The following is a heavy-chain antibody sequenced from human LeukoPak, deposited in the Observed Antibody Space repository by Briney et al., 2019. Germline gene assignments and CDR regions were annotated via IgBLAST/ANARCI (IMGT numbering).Heavy chain of an antibody. CDR3: ARGKMRYCSSTSCLNWFDP. CDR2: INHSGST. D-gene: IGHD2-2*01. J-gene: IGHJ5*02. CDR1: GGSFSGYY. Sequence: SETLSLTCAVYGGSFSGYYWSWIRQPPGKGLEWIGEINHSGSTNYNPSLKSRVTISVDTSKNQFSLKLSSVTAADTAVYYCARGKMRYCSSTSCLNWFDPWGQGTLVTVSS. V-gene: IGHV4-34*01.